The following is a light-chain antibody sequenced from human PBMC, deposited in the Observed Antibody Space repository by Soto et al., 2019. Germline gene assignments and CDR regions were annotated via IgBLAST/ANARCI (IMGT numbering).Light chain of an antibody. Sequence: QSVLTQPPSVSGAPGQRVTISCTGSTSNIGAGYDVHWYQQLPGTAPKLLIYGNKNRPPGVPDRFSGSKSGTSASLAISGLQAEDEADYYCQSYDSSLSVVFGGGTKLTV. CDR2: GNK. V-gene: IGLV1-40*01. J-gene: IGLJ2*01. CDR3: QSYDSSLSVV. CDR1: TSNIGAGYD.